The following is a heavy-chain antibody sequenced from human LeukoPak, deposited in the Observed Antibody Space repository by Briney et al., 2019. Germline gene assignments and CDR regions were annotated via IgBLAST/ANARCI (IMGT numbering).Heavy chain of an antibody. CDR1: GYSFTSYW. J-gene: IGHJ4*02. Sequence: GESLKISCKGSGYSFTSYWIGWVRQMPGKGLEWMAIIYPGDSDTRYSYPGDSDTRYSPSFQGQVTISVDKSISTAYLQWTSLGASDTAIYYCARFPRYYGGSGFDYWGQGTLVTVSS. D-gene: IGHD2-21*01. CDR3: ARFPRYYGGSGFDY. CDR2: SYPGDSDT. V-gene: IGHV5-51*01.